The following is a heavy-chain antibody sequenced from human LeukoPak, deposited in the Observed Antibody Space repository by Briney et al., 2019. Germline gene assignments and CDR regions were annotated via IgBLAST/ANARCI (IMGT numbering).Heavy chain of an antibody. CDR3: ARARAAAGNPDY. Sequence: ASAKVSCKASGYTFTGYYMHWVRQAPGQGLEWMGWINPNSGGTNYAQKFQGRVTMTRDTSISTAYMELSRLRSDDTAVYYCARARAAAGNPDYWGQGTLVTVSS. D-gene: IGHD6-13*01. J-gene: IGHJ4*02. CDR2: INPNSGGT. CDR1: GYTFTGYY. V-gene: IGHV1-2*02.